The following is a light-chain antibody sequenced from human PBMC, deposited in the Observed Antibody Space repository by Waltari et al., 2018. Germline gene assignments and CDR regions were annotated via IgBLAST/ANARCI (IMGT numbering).Light chain of an antibody. CDR3: QHRSNWPPS. V-gene: IGKV3-11*01. CDR2: DAS. Sequence: EIVLTQSPATLSLSPGERATLSCRASQSIGSYLAWYQQTPGLAPRLLIYDASNRATGIPARFSGSGSGTDFTLTISSLEPEDFAVYYCQHRSNWPPSFGQGTKVEIE. CDR1: QSIGSY. J-gene: IGKJ2*01.